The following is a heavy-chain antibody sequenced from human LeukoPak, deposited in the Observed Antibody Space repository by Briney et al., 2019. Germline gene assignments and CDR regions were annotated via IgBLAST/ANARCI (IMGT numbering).Heavy chain of an antibody. CDR3: ARHGSDYYYYGMDV. Sequence: SETLSLTCTVSGGSISDKIYYWGWIRQPPGKGLEWIASLYYGGSTYYNPSLKSRVTMSEDTSKNQFSLKLSSVTAADTAVYFCARHGSDYYYYGMDVWGQGTTVSVSS. CDR2: LYYGGST. J-gene: IGHJ6*02. D-gene: IGHD2-2*03. CDR1: GGSISDKIYY. V-gene: IGHV4-39*01.